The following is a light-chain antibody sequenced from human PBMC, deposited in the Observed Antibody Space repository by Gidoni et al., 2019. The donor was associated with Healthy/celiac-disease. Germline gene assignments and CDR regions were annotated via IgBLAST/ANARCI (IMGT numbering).Light chain of an antibody. CDR1: SSNIGAGYD. V-gene: IGLV1-40*01. CDR2: GNS. Sequence: QSVLTQPPSVSGAPGQRVTISWTGSSSNIGAGYDVHGYQQLPGTAPKLLIYGNSNRPSGVPDRFSGSKSGTSASLAITGLQAEDEADYYCQSYDSSLSGPVVFGGGTKLTVL. J-gene: IGLJ2*01. CDR3: QSYDSSLSGPVV.